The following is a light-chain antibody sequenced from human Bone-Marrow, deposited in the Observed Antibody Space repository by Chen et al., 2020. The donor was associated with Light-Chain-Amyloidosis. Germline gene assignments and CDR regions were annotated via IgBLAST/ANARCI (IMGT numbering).Light chain of an antibody. Sequence: SYVLTQPPSVSVAPGQTARITCGGNEIENEVVHWYQQKPVQAPVLVVSDDSDRPSGIPERFSGSDSGNTATLPISRVEAGDEADYYCQVWDSSSDQVVFGGGTKLTVL. CDR3: QVWDSSSDQVV. CDR2: DDS. CDR1: EIENEV. V-gene: IGLV3-21*02. J-gene: IGLJ2*01.